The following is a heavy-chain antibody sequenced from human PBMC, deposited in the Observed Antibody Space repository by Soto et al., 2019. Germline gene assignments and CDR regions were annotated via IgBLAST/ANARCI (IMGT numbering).Heavy chain of an antibody. CDR3: TTSLGPTFSY. CDR1: GITVRIYV. Sequence: GGSLRLSCGASGITVRIYVVHWVRQAPGKGLVWVSRINSDGSSTIYADAVQGRFTISRDNAKNTVYLQMNSLRAEDTAVYYCTTSLGPTFSYWGQGTLVTVSS. V-gene: IGHV3-74*01. CDR2: INSDGSST. D-gene: IGHD1-1*01. J-gene: IGHJ4*02.